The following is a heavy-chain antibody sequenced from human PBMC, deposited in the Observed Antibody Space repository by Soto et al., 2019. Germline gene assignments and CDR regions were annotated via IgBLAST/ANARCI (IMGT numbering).Heavy chain of an antibody. CDR1: GFTFSSYG. CDR3: ARDSTTPVWFGELLPGYFDY. CDR2: IWYDGSNK. Sequence: PGGSLRLSCAASGFTFSSYGMHWVRQAPGKGLEWVAVIWYDGSNKYYADSVKGRFTISRDNSKNTLYLQMNSLRAEDTAVYYCARDSTTPVWFGELLPGYFDYWGQGTLVTVSS. J-gene: IGHJ4*02. V-gene: IGHV3-33*01. D-gene: IGHD3-10*01.